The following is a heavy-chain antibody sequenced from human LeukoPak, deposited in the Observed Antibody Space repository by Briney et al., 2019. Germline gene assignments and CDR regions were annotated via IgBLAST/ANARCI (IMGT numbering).Heavy chain of an antibody. CDR2: INTNNGNT. D-gene: IGHD4-23*01. V-gene: IGHV1-18*01. Sequence: ASVTVSCKTSGYTFTSYDISWVRQAPGQGPEWLGWINTNNGNTHYAQSLQDRVTLTTDTSTSTAYMELWSLKSDDTAVYYCARGVSGVTPPWGQGTLVIVSS. CDR3: ARGVSGVTPP. CDR1: GYTFTSYD. J-gene: IGHJ5*02.